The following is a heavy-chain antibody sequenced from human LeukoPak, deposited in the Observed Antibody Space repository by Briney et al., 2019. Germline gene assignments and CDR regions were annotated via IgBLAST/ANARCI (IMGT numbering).Heavy chain of an antibody. J-gene: IGHJ4*02. CDR2: IYYSGRT. CDR3: ASTLYDSSGYYYPATLGN. Sequence: SETLSLTCSVSSGSISSYHWSWIRQPPGKGLEWIGYIYYSGRTNYNPSLKSRVTISVDTSKNHFSLTLSSVTAADTAVYYCASTLYDSSGYYYPATLGNWGQGTLVTVSS. D-gene: IGHD3-22*01. CDR1: SGSISSYH. V-gene: IGHV4-59*12.